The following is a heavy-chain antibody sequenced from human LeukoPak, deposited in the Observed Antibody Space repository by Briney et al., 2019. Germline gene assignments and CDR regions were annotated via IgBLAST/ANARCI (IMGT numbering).Heavy chain of an antibody. CDR3: AGDRRAGYDSSGYYEIDAFDI. J-gene: IGHJ3*02. CDR1: GFTFSSYS. D-gene: IGHD3-22*01. Sequence: KSGGSLRLSCAASGFTFSSYSMNWVRQAPGKGLEWVSSISSSSSYIYYADSVKGRFTISRDNAKNSLYLQMNSLRAEDTAVYYCAGDRRAGYDSSGYYEIDAFDIWGQGTMVTVSS. V-gene: IGHV3-21*01. CDR2: ISSSSSYI.